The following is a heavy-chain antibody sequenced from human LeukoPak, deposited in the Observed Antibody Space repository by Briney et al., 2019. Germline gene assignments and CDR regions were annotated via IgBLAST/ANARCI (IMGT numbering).Heavy chain of an antibody. D-gene: IGHD5-12*01. CDR1: GGSISSGSYY. J-gene: IGHJ3*02. Sequence: SETLSLTCTVSGGSISSGSYYWSWIRQPPGKGLEWIGEINHSGSTNYNPSLKSRVTISVDTSKNQFSLKLSSVTAADTAVYYCARMEGAITHDAFDTWGQGTMVTVSS. CDR3: ARMEGAITHDAFDT. CDR2: INHSGST. V-gene: IGHV4-39*07.